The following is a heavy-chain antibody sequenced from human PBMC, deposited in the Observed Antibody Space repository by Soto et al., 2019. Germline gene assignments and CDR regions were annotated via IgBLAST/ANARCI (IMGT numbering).Heavy chain of an antibody. CDR1: GDSISDYY. V-gene: IGHV4-59*01. Sequence: QVQLQESGPGLVKPSETLSLTCTVSGDSISDYYWSWIRQPPAAGLEWIGYISYSGTTNYNPSLKSRVTMSLDTSKNQFSLKLNSVTAADTAVYYCVKEPKWSGYFDLWGRGTVVTVSS. CDR3: VKEPKWSGYFDL. J-gene: IGHJ2*01. D-gene: IGHD2-15*01. CDR2: ISYSGTT.